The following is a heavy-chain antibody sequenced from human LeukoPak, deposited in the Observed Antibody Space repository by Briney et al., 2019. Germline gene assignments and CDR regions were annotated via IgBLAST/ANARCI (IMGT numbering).Heavy chain of an antibody. Sequence: PGGSLRLSCAASGFTFSGYGMHWVRQAPGKGLEWVAFIRYDGSNKYYADSVKGRFTISRDSSKNTLYLQMNSLRPEDTAVYYCAKVHGYYDSSGYFDYWGQGTLVTVSS. V-gene: IGHV3-30*02. CDR3: AKVHGYYDSSGYFDY. CDR1: GFTFSGYG. J-gene: IGHJ4*02. CDR2: IRYDGSNK. D-gene: IGHD3-22*01.